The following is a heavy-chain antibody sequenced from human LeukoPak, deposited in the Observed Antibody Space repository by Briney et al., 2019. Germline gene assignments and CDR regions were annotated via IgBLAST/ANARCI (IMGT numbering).Heavy chain of an antibody. V-gene: IGHV4-61*02. CDR3: ARGVTYYYDSSSYLY. J-gene: IGHJ4*01. D-gene: IGHD3-22*01. Sequence: SETLSLTCTVSGDSISSGSYYWSWIRQPAGKGLEWIGRIHTSGRTNYNPSLKSRVTISADTSKNQFSLKLSSVTAADTAVYYCARGVTYYYDSSSYLYWGQGTLVTVSS. CDR1: GDSISSGSYY. CDR2: IHTSGRT.